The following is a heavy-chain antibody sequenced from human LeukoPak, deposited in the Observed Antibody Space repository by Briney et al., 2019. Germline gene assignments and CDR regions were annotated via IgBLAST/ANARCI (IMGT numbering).Heavy chain of an antibody. V-gene: IGHV3-7*01. CDR2: INPDGSQK. CDR3: VRQMIRFWFDP. J-gene: IGHJ5*02. D-gene: IGHD3-16*01. CDR1: GFSFSLYW. Sequence: GGSLRLSCAASGFSFSLYWMTWVRQSPGKGLEWVADINPDGSQKYSVDSVKGRFTISRDNAKNSLFLHLNSLRADDTATYYCVRQMIRFWFDPWGQGTRVTVSS.